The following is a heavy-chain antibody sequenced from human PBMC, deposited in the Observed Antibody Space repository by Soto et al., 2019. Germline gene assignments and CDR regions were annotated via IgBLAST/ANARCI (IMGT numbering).Heavy chain of an antibody. CDR2: ILPDDSDA. V-gene: IGHV5-51*01. J-gene: IGHJ6*02. Sequence: PGESLKISCKASGYSFTSYWIGWVRQTPGKGLEWMGIILPDDSDAKYSPSFQGRVTISADRSMTTAYLHLRSLEASDSATYFRARQGFTRHYFYAADVWGQGTTVTVSS. CDR3: ARQGFTRHYFYAADV. D-gene: IGHD2-2*01. CDR1: GYSFTSYW.